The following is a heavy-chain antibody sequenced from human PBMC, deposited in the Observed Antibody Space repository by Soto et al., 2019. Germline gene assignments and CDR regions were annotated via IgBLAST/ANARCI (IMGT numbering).Heavy chain of an antibody. CDR2: IIPIFGTA. D-gene: IGHD3-22*01. CDR1: GGTFSSYA. CDR3: ARGRLVGLTDYYYYYGMDV. Sequence: RASVKVSCKASGGTFSSYAISWVRQAPGQGLEWMGGIIPIFGTANYAQKFQGRVTITADESTSTAYMELSSLRSEDTAVYYCARGRLVGLTDYYYYYGMDVWGQGTTVTVSS. V-gene: IGHV1-69*13. J-gene: IGHJ6*02.